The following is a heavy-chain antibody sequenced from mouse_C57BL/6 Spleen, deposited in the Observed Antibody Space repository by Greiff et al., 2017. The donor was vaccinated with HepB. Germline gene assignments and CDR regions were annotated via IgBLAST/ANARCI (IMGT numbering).Heavy chain of an antibody. D-gene: IGHD2-1*01. J-gene: IGHJ2*01. CDR1: GYAFSSSW. V-gene: IGHV1-82*01. CDR2: IYPGDGDT. Sequence: VKLMESGPELVKPGASVKISCKASGYAFSSSWMNWVKQRPGKGLEWIGRIYPGDGDTNYNGKFKGKATLTADKSSSTAYMQLSSLTSEDSAVYFCAREGNPHYFDYWGQGTTLTVSS. CDR3: AREGNPHYFDY.